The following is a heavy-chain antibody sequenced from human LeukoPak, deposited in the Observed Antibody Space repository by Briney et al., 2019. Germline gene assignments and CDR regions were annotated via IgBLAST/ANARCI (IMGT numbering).Heavy chain of an antibody. Sequence: PSETLSLTCTVSGGSISSYYWSWIRQPPGKGLEWIGYIYYSGSTNYNPSLKSRVTISVDTSKNQFSLKLSSVTAADTAVYYCAIAAAGIGWFDPWGQGTLVTVSS. J-gene: IGHJ5*02. V-gene: IGHV4-59*12. CDR2: IYYSGST. CDR3: AIAAAGIGWFDP. D-gene: IGHD6-13*01. CDR1: GGSISSYY.